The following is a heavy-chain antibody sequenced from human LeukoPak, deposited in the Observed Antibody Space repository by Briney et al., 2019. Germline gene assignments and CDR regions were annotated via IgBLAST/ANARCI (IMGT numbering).Heavy chain of an antibody. CDR1: GFTFNNYA. CDR3: AKDPATIVDS. J-gene: IGHJ4*02. CDR2: ISGSGRST. D-gene: IGHD5-12*01. Sequence: GGPLRLSCAASGFTFNNYAMSWVRQAPGKGLEWVSAISGSGRSTYYADSVKGRFTISRDNSKKTLYLQMNSLRAEDTAVYYCAKDPATIVDSWGQGTLVTVSS. V-gene: IGHV3-23*01.